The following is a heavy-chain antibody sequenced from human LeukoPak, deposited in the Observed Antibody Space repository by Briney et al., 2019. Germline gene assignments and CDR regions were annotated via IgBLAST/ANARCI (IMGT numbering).Heavy chain of an antibody. CDR2: IYYSGST. CDR1: GGSISSYS. D-gene: IGHD3-10*01. V-gene: IGHV4-59*01. J-gene: IGHJ5*02. Sequence: PSGTLSLTCAVSGGSISSYSWSWIRQPPGKGLEWVGYIYYSGSTNYNPSLKSRVTISVDTSKNQFSLKLSSVTAADTAVYYCARQYYCGSGGVWFDPWGQGTLVTVSS. CDR3: ARQYYCGSGGVWFDP.